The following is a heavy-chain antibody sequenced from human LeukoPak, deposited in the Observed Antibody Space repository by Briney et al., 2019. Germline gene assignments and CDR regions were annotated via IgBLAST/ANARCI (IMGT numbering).Heavy chain of an antibody. CDR1: GGTFSSYA. CDR3: ARDYSARVEQWLVRGYYFDY. CDR2: IIPIFGTA. Sequence: ASVTVSCTASGGTFSSYAISWVRQAPGQGLEWMGGIIPIFGTANYAQKFQGRVTITADESTSTAYMELSSLRSEDTAVYYCARDYSARVEQWLVRGYYFDYWGQGTLVTVSS. D-gene: IGHD6-19*01. J-gene: IGHJ4*02. V-gene: IGHV1-69*13.